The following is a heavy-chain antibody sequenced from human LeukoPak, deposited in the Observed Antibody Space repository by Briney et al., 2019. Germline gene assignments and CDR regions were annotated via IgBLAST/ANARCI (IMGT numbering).Heavy chain of an antibody. Sequence: PGGSLRLSCAASGFTFSSYSMNWVRQAPGKGLEWVSSISSSSSYIYYADSVKGRFTISRDNAKNSLYLQMNSLRAEDTAVYYCARDLSSCSGGSCYETRFPYYFDYWGQGTLVTVSS. CDR2: ISSSSSYI. V-gene: IGHV3-21*01. D-gene: IGHD2-15*01. CDR3: ARDLSSCSGGSCYETRFPYYFDY. CDR1: GFTFSSYS. J-gene: IGHJ4*02.